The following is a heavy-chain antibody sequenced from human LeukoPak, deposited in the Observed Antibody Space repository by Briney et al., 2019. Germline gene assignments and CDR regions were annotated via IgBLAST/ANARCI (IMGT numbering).Heavy chain of an antibody. CDR1: GFTFSSHW. Sequence: QPGGSLRLSCSASGFTFSSHWMSWVRQAPGKGLEWVANIKEDGSEKYYAGFVKGRFTISRDNAENSLFLQMNSLRVDDTAVFYCARGWGHFDQWGQGTLVTVSS. V-gene: IGHV3-7*01. J-gene: IGHJ4*02. D-gene: IGHD3-16*01. CDR2: IKEDGSEK. CDR3: ARGWGHFDQ.